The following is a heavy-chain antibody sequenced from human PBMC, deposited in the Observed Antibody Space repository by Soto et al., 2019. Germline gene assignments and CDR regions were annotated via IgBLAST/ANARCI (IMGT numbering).Heavy chain of an antibody. CDR2: IYHSGST. V-gene: IGHV4-4*02. CDR1: GGSISSSNW. CDR3: ARDGLSGYDQEDVDYYYYGMDV. Sequence: SETLSLTCAVSGGSISSSNWWSWVRQPPGKGLEWIGEIYHSGSTNYNPSLKSRVTISVDKSKNQFSLKLSSVTAADTAVYYCARDGLSGYDQEDVDYYYYGMDVWGQGTTVT. D-gene: IGHD5-12*01. J-gene: IGHJ6*02.